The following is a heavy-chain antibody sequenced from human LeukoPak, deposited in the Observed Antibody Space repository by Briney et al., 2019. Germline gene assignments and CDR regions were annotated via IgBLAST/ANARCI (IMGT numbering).Heavy chain of an antibody. J-gene: IGHJ6*02. CDR2: IIPIFGTA. V-gene: IGHV1-69*13. Sequence: ASVKVSCKASGGTFSSYAISWVRQAPGQGLGWMGGIIPIFGTANYAQKFQGRVTITADESTSTAYMELSSLRSEDTAVYYCAGQGNYDYYYYGMDVWGQGTTVTVSS. CDR1: GGTFSSYA. D-gene: IGHD1-7*01. CDR3: AGQGNYDYYYYGMDV.